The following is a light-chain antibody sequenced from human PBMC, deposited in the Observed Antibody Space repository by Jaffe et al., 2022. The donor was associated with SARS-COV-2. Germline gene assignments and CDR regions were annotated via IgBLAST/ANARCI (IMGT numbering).Light chain of an antibody. V-gene: IGLV2-23*01. CDR3: FSYAGSNTWV. Sequence: QSALTQPASVSGSPGQSITISCTGTSSDVGKYNLVSWYQQHPGKAPKVMIFEDTKRPSGVSDRFSGSKSGNTASLTISGLQAEDEADYHCFSYAGSNTWVFGGGTKLTVL. J-gene: IGLJ3*02. CDR1: SSDVGKYNL. CDR2: EDT.